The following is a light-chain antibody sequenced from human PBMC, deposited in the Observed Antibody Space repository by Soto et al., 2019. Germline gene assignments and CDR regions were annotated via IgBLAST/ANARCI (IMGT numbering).Light chain of an antibody. J-gene: IGKJ1*01. CDR1: QSVSSSY. Sequence: VITLSPATPSLSPGEKATPSCTASQSVSSSYLAWYQQKPGQAHRLLIYGAYSRATGIQDRFSGSGSGTDFTLTIRRLEPEDFAVYYCKQYGSSSWTFGQGTKVDIK. V-gene: IGKV3-20*01. CDR3: KQYGSSSWT. CDR2: GAY.